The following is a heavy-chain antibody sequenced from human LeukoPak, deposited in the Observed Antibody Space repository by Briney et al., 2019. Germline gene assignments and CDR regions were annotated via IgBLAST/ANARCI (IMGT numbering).Heavy chain of an antibody. Sequence: GGSLRLSCAASGFTFSSYWMSWVRQAPGKGLEWVASIKQDGSEKYYVDSVKGRFTISRDNAKNSLYLQMNSLRAEDTAVYYCARERAGYYFDYWGQGTLVTVSS. CDR3: ARERAGYYFDY. CDR2: IKQDGSEK. D-gene: IGHD6-13*01. V-gene: IGHV3-7*01. J-gene: IGHJ4*02. CDR1: GFTFSSYW.